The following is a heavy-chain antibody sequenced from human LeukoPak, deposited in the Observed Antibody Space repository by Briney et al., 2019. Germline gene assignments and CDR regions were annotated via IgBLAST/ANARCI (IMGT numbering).Heavy chain of an antibody. CDR3: AKDSDLGYYYGIDV. Sequence: GGSLRLSCAASGFTFSSYAMSWVRQAPGKGLEWDSSISGSGGSTYYADSVKGRFTISRDNSKNTLYLQMNSLRAEDTAVYYCAKDSDLGYYYGIDVWGQGTTVTVSS. CDR1: GFTFSSYA. V-gene: IGHV3-23*01. J-gene: IGHJ6*02. CDR2: ISGSGGST. D-gene: IGHD7-27*01.